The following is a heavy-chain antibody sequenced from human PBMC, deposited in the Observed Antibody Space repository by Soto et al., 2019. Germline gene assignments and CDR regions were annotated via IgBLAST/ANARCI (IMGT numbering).Heavy chain of an antibody. CDR1: GYTFTSYG. CDR2: ISAYNGNT. D-gene: IGHD1-26*01. V-gene: IGHV1-18*04. Sequence: ASVKVSCKASGYTFTSYGISWVRQAPGQGLEWMGWISAYNGNTNYAQKLQGRVTVTTDTSTSTAYMELRSLRSDDTAVYYCARGGADSGSYYSGAFDIWGQGTMVTVSS. J-gene: IGHJ3*02. CDR3: ARGGADSGSYYSGAFDI.